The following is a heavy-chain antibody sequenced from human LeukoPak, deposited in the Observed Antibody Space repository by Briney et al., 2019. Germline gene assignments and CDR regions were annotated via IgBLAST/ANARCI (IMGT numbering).Heavy chain of an antibody. J-gene: IGHJ6*03. D-gene: IGHD2-2*01. V-gene: IGHV4-59*12. Sequence: SETLSLTCTVSGGSISSYYWSWIRQPPGKGLEWIGYIYYSGSTNYNPSLKSRVTISVDTSKNQFSLKLSSVTAADTAVYYCARAMVVPAADYYMDVWGKGTTVTVSS. CDR1: GGSISSYY. CDR2: IYYSGST. CDR3: ARAMVVPAADYYMDV.